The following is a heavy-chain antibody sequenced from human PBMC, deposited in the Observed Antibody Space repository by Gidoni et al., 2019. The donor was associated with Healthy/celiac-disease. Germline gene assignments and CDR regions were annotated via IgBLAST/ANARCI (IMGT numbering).Heavy chain of an antibody. CDR2: IWYDGSNK. V-gene: IGHV3-33*01. Sequence: QVQLVESGGGVVQPGRSLRLSCAASGFTFSSYGMHWVRQAPGKGLEWVAVIWYDGSNKYYADSVKGRFTISRDNSKNTLYLQMNSLRAEDTAVYYCARDARGGVTGLGIVAWGQGTLVTVSS. CDR3: ARDARGGVTGLGIVA. CDR1: GFTFSSYG. J-gene: IGHJ4*02. D-gene: IGHD1-26*01.